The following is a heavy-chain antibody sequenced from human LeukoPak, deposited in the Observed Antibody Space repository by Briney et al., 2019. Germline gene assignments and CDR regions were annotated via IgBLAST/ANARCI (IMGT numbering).Heavy chain of an antibody. CDR1: GFTFSSYI. D-gene: IGHD3-22*01. CDR3: ARDRPPDYYDSSGYYSFDY. J-gene: IGHJ4*02. Sequence: PGGSLRLSCAASGFTFSSYIMNWVRQAPGKGLEWVSSISSSSSYIYYADSVKGRFTISRDNAKNSLYLQMNSLRAEDTAVYYCARDRPPDYYDSSGYYSFDYWGQGTLVTVSS. CDR2: ISSSSSYI. V-gene: IGHV3-21*01.